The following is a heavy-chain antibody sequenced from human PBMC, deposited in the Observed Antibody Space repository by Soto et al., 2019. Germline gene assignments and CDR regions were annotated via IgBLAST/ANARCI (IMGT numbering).Heavy chain of an antibody. J-gene: IGHJ6*02. V-gene: IGHV3-21*01. CDR1: GFTFSSYS. D-gene: IGHD2-15*01. Sequence: PGGSLRLSCAASGFTFSSYSMNWVRQAPGKGLEWVSSISSSSSYIYYADSVKGRFTISRDNAKNSLYLQMNSLRAEDTAVYYCARGYCSGGSCSHYHYYGMDVWGQGTTVTVSS. CDR3: ARGYCSGGSCSHYHYYGMDV. CDR2: ISSSSSYI.